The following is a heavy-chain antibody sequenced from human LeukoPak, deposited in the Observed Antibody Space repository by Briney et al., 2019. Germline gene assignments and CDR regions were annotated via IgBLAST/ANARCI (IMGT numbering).Heavy chain of an antibody. CDR2: ISGSGGST. CDR3: AKEIGGYYYGDNWFDP. V-gene: IGHV3-23*01. Sequence: PGGSLRLSCAASGFTFSSYAMSWVRQAPGKGLEWVSAISGSGGSTYYADSVKGRFTISRDNSKNTLYLQMNSLRAEDTAVYYCAKEIGGYYYGDNWFDPWGQGALVTVSS. D-gene: IGHD3-22*01. J-gene: IGHJ5*02. CDR1: GFTFSSYA.